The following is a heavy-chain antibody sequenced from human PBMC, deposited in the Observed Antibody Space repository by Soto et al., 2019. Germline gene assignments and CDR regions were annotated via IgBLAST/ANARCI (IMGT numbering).Heavy chain of an antibody. CDR2: MSPNSGAT. CDR3: ARGVDAGVDV. J-gene: IGHJ6*02. V-gene: IGHV1-8*01. CDR1: GYTFTSYD. D-gene: IGHD1-1*01. Sequence: QVQLVQSGAEVTKPGASVKVSCKASGYTFTSYDINWVRQATGQGLEWMGWMSPNSGATGYAQKFQGKVTMTRDTSISTVSMELSNLRSEDTAIYYCARGVDAGVDVWGQGSTVTVSS.